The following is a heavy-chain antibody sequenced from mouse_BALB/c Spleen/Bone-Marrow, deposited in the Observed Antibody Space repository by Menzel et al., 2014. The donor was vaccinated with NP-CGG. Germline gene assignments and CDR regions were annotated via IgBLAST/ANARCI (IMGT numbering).Heavy chain of an antibody. J-gene: IGHJ2*01. CDR2: ISNGGGST. V-gene: IGHV5-12*02. CDR3: ARHSDYDYFDY. CDR1: GFTFSDYY. Sequence: EVKVVESGGGLVQPGGSLKLSRATSGFTFSDYYMYWVRQTPEKRLEWVAYISNGGGSTYYPVTVKGRFTISRDNAKNTLYLQMSRLKSEDTAMYYCARHSDYDYFDYWGQGTTLTVSS. D-gene: IGHD2-4*01.